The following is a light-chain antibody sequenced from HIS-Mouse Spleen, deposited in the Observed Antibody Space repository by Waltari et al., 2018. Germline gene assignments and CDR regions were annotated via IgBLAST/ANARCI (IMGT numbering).Light chain of an antibody. J-gene: IGKJ2*01. CDR2: GAS. V-gene: IGKV3-20*01. CDR3: QQYGSSPT. CDR1: QSVSSSY. Sequence: EIVLTQSPGTLSLSPGERATLSCRASQSVSSSYLALYQQKPGQAPRLLIYGASSRATGIPDRFSGSGSGTDFTLTISRLETEDFAVYYCQQYGSSPTFGQGTKLEIK.